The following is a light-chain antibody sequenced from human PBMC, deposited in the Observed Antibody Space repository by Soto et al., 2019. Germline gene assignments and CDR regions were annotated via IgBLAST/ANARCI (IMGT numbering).Light chain of an antibody. Sequence: EIVLTQSPATLSLSPGERATLSCGASQTVGSTYLAWYQQKPGLAPRLLIYDASSRATGIPDRFSGSGSGTDFTLTISRLEPEDFAVYYCQHYGSSPWTFGQGTKVVIK. CDR1: QTVGSTY. CDR3: QHYGSSPWT. V-gene: IGKV3D-20*01. J-gene: IGKJ1*01. CDR2: DAS.